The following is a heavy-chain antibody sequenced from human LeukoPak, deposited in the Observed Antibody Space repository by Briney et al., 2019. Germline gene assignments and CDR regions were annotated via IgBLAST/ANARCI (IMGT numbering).Heavy chain of an antibody. D-gene: IGHD6-19*01. CDR2: ISSSGSTL. Sequence: GGSLRLSCAASGFTFSSYEMNWVRQAPGKGLEWVSYISSSGSTLYYADSVKGRYTISRDNAKNSLYLQMNSLRAEDTAVYYCARDRPIAVAGRFDYWGQGTLVTVSS. J-gene: IGHJ4*02. V-gene: IGHV3-48*03. CDR1: GFTFSSYE. CDR3: ARDRPIAVAGRFDY.